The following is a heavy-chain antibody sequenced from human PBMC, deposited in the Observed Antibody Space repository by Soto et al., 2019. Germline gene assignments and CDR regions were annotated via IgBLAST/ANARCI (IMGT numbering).Heavy chain of an antibody. Sequence: ASVKVSCKASGYTFTSYAMHWVRQAPGQRLEWMGWINAGNGNTKYSQKFQGRVTITRDTSASTAYMELSSLRSEDTAVYYCARELLGGSGYYSYYYGMDVWGQGTTVTVSS. CDR1: GYTFTSYA. CDR2: INAGNGNT. V-gene: IGHV1-3*01. CDR3: ARELLGGSGYYSYYYGMDV. D-gene: IGHD3-22*01. J-gene: IGHJ6*02.